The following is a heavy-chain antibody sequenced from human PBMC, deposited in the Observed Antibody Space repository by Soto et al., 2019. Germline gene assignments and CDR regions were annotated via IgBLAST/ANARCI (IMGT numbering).Heavy chain of an antibody. CDR3: ASGFVVVPAAMRRGDAFDI. J-gene: IGHJ3*02. CDR1: GGSISSGGYY. D-gene: IGHD2-2*01. CDR2: IYYSGST. V-gene: IGHV4-31*03. Sequence: PSETLSLTCTVSGGSISSGGYYWSWIRQHPGKGLEWIGYIYYSGSTYYNPSLKSRVTISVDTSKNQFSLKLSSVTAADTAVYYCASGFVVVPAAMRRGDAFDIWGQGTMVTVSS.